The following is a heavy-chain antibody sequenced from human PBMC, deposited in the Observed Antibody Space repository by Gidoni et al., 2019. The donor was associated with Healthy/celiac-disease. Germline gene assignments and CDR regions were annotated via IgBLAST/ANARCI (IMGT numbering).Heavy chain of an antibody. D-gene: IGHD6-19*01. Sequence: EVQLLESGGVLVQPGGSLRLSCAASGFTFSSYAMSAVRQAPGKGLEWVLAINGSGGSTYYADSVKGRFTISRDNSKNTLYLQMNSLRAEDTAVYYCAKGQSSGWYYWYFQHWGQGTLVTVSS. V-gene: IGHV3-23*01. CDR1: GFTFSSYA. CDR2: INGSGGST. CDR3: AKGQSSGWYYWYFQH. J-gene: IGHJ1*01.